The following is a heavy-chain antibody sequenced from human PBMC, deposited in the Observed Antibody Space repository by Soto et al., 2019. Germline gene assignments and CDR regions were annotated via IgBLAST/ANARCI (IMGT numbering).Heavy chain of an antibody. D-gene: IGHD6-13*01. Sequence: SGPTLVNPTQTLTLTCTFSGFSLTTSGVGVSWIRQPPGKALEWLALIYWDDDNLYSPSLKSRPTITKDTSKNQVVLTMTNMDPVDTATYYCARLSSTWYPYWGQGTLVTVSS. V-gene: IGHV2-5*02. CDR2: IYWDDDN. CDR3: ARLSSTWYPY. J-gene: IGHJ4*02. CDR1: GFSLTTSGVG.